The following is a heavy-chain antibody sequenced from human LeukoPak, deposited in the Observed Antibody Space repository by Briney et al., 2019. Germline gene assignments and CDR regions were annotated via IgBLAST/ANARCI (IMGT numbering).Heavy chain of an antibody. Sequence: GGSLRLSCAASGFTFSTYSMNWARQAPGKGLEWISYISSSSSTIYYADSVKGRFTISRDNAKNSLYLQMNSLRAEDTAVYYCARTYTSSHFDFWGQGTLVTVSS. D-gene: IGHD6-13*01. V-gene: IGHV3-48*01. CDR2: ISSSSSTI. CDR3: ARTYTSSHFDF. CDR1: GFTFSTYS. J-gene: IGHJ4*02.